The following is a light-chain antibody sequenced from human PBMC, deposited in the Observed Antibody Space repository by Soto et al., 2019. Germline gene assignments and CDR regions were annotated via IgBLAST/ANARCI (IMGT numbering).Light chain of an antibody. V-gene: IGLV3-21*04. CDR2: SDT. CDR3: QVWDSGSAHVV. J-gene: IGLJ2*01. CDR1: NIGSKG. Sequence: SYELTQPPSVSVAPGKTASISCGGNNIGSKGVHWYQQKPGQAPVLVLYSDTDLPPVIPERFAGSNSANLATLTISRGEAGEEADYDGQVWDSGSAHVVFGGGTKLTVL.